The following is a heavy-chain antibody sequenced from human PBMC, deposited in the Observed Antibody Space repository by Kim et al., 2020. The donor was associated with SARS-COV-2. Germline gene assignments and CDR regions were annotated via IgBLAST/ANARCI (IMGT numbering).Heavy chain of an antibody. J-gene: IGHJ4*02. Sequence: QGRVTITADESTSTAYMELSSLRSEDTAVYYCARDYYYDSSGHLRGYFDYWGQGTLVTVSS. CDR3: ARDYYYDSSGHLRGYFDY. D-gene: IGHD3-22*01. V-gene: IGHV1-69*01.